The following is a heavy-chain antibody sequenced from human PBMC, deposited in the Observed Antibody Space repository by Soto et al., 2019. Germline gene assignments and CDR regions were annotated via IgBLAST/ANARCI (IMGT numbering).Heavy chain of an antibody. CDR3: ARGREDAGYCTNGVCYDAFDI. Sequence: QVQLVQSGAEVKKPGSSVKVSCKASGGTFSSYAISWVRQAPGQGLEWMGGIIPIFGTANYAQKFQGRVTITADESTSTAYMELSSLRSEDTAVYYCARGREDAGYCTNGVCYDAFDIWGQGTMVTVSS. J-gene: IGHJ3*02. CDR1: GGTFSSYA. V-gene: IGHV1-69*01. D-gene: IGHD2-8*01. CDR2: IIPIFGTA.